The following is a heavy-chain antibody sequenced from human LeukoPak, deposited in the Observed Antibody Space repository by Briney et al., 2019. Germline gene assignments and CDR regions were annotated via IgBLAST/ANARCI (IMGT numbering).Heavy chain of an antibody. CDR2: IIPIFGTA. CDR1: GGTFSSYA. CDR3: ARGGPDIVVVPAAKRVYNWFDP. D-gene: IGHD2-2*01. J-gene: IGHJ5*02. Sequence: SVKVSCKASGGTFSSYAISWVRQAPGQGLEWMGGIIPIFGTANYAQKFQGRVPITADESTSTAYMELSSLRSEDTAVYYCARGGPDIVVVPAAKRVYNWFDPWGQGTLVTVSS. V-gene: IGHV1-69*01.